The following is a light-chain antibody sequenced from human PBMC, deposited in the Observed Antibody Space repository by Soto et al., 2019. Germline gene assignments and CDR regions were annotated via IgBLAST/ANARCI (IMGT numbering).Light chain of an antibody. V-gene: IGKV1-13*02. J-gene: IGKJ1*01. Sequence: QVTLSAFSVSASEGDRVTITCRASQSISSYLNWYQQKPGKAPKLLIYDASSLESGVPARFSGSGSGTEFTLTISSLQPQDFATYYCHQYDSYATTFGERAKVAIK. CDR3: HQYDSYATT. CDR2: DAS. CDR1: QSISSY.